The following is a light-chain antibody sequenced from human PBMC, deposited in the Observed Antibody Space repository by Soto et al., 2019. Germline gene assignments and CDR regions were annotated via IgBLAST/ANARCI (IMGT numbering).Light chain of an antibody. CDR1: QSISSY. Sequence: DIQMTQSPSSLSASVGYRFTITFRASQSISSYLNWYQPKPGKAPNLLXYAASSLQSGVPSRFSGSGSGTDFTLTLSSLQPEDFATYYCQQSYSTPPWTFGQGTKVDI. J-gene: IGKJ1*01. CDR2: AAS. V-gene: IGKV1-39*01. CDR3: QQSYSTPPWT.